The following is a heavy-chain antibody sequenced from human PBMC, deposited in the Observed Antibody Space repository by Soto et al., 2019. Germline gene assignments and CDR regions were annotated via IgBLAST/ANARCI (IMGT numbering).Heavy chain of an antibody. Sequence: SETLSLTCTVSGDSMSRYYWSWIRRPPKKGLEWIGYIHYSGSTDHNPSLKSRVIISVDTSKNQFSLRLSSVTAADRAVHYCARERCSGGNCVFDIWGQGTMVTVSS. CDR2: IHYSGST. D-gene: IGHD2-15*01. J-gene: IGHJ3*02. CDR3: ARERCSGGNCVFDI. V-gene: IGHV4-59*01. CDR1: GDSMSRYY.